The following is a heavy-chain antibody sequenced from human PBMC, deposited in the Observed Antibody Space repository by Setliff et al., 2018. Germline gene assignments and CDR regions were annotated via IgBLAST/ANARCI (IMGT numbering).Heavy chain of an antibody. CDR3: AKDLSRPYYFDY. J-gene: IGHJ4*02. V-gene: IGHV3-23*01. CDR1: GFTLSTYA. CDR2: ISGSGGST. Sequence: GGSLRLSCVASGFTLSTYAMSWVRQAPGKGLEWVSAISGSGGSTYYADSVKGRFTISRDNSKNTLYLQMNSLRAEDTAVYYCAKDLSRPYYFDYWGQGMLVTVSS.